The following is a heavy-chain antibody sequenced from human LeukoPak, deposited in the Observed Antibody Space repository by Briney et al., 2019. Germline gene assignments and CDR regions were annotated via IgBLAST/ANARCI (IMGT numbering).Heavy chain of an antibody. Sequence: SETLSLTCTVSGGSISSYYWSWIRQPPGKGLEWIGNIYHSGTTYYNPSLKSRVTISVDTSKNQFSLKLTSVTAADTAVYYCARQRHIVAVPGSFDIWGQGTMVTVSS. V-gene: IGHV4-59*08. CDR1: GGSISSYY. CDR3: ARQRHIVAVPGSFDI. CDR2: IYHSGTT. D-gene: IGHD2-2*01. J-gene: IGHJ3*02.